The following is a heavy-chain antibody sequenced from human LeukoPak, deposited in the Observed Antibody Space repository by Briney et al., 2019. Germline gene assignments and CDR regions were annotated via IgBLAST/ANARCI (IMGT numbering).Heavy chain of an antibody. Sequence: PSETPSLTCAVSGYSISSGYYWGWIRQPPGKGLEWIGSIYHSGSTYYNPSLKSRVTISVDTSKNQFSLKLSSVTAADTAVYYCARQVYYGGYYYYYMDVWGKGTTVTVSS. CDR3: ARQVYYGGYYYYYMDV. CDR2: IYHSGST. V-gene: IGHV4-38-2*01. CDR1: GYSISSGYY. D-gene: IGHD3-10*01. J-gene: IGHJ6*03.